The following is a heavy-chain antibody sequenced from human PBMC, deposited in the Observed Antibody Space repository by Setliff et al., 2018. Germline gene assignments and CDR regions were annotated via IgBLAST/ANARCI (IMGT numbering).Heavy chain of an antibody. CDR1: GYTFRNYA. CDR2: ISVYNGDT. CDR3: ARDSRTVTTTFDF. Sequence: ASVKVSCKASGYTFRNYAFAWVRQAPGQGLEWVGWISVYNGDTNYAQKFQGRVTMTTDTSTSTAYIELRCLRSDGTAVYYCARDSRTVTTTFDFWGQGTLVTVSS. V-gene: IGHV1-18*01. D-gene: IGHD4-17*01. J-gene: IGHJ4*02.